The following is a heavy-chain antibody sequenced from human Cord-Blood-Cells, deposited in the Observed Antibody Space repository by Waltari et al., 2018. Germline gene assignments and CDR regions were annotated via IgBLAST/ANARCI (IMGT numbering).Heavy chain of an antibody. CDR3: AHRQGHGGFDY. J-gene: IGHJ4*02. Sequence: QITLKESGPTLVKPTQTLPLTSTFSGFSLSTSGVGVGWIRQPPGKALEWLALIYWDDDKRYSPSLKSRLTITKDTSKNQVVLTMTNMDPVDTVTYYCAHRQGHGGFDYWGQGTLVTVSS. D-gene: IGHD2-15*01. V-gene: IGHV2-5*02. CDR2: IYWDDDK. CDR1: GFSLSTSGVG.